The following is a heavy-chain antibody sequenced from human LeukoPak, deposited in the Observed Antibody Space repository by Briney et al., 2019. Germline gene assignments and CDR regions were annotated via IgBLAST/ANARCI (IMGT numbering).Heavy chain of an antibody. D-gene: IGHD1-26*01. J-gene: IGHJ6*02. Sequence: GASVKVSCKASGYTFTSYGISWVRQAPGQGLEWMGWISAYNGNTNYAQKLQGRVTMTTDTSTSTAYMELRSLRSDDTAVYYCVRHIKPAGPWDGMDVWGQGTTAIVSS. CDR3: VRHIKPAGPWDGMDV. CDR2: ISAYNGNT. V-gene: IGHV1-18*01. CDR1: GYTFTSYG.